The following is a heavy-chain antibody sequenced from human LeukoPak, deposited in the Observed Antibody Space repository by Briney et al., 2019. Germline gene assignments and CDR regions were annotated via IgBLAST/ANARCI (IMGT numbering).Heavy chain of an antibody. Sequence: GGSLRLSCAASGFTFSSYAMHWVRQAPGKGLEWVAVISYDGSNKYYADSVKGRFTISRDNSKNTLYLQMNSLRAEDTAVYYCARVWFGELSSMGYWGQGTLVTVSS. J-gene: IGHJ4*02. CDR2: ISYDGSNK. CDR3: ARVWFGELSSMGY. V-gene: IGHV3-30-3*01. CDR1: GFTFSSYA. D-gene: IGHD3-10*01.